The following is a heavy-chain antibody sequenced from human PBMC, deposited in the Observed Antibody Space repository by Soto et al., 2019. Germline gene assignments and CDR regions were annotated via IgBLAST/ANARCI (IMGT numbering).Heavy chain of an antibody. D-gene: IGHD1-1*01. CDR2: TYFRSRWST. Sequence: SQTLSLTCAISGDSVSSGSAAWNWIRQSPSRGLEWLGRTYFRSRWSTEYAVSVRSRITITADTSKNQYSLQLNSVTPDDTAVFYCARDGPTTLYYLDYWGQGAPVTVSS. J-gene: IGHJ4*02. V-gene: IGHV6-1*01. CDR3: ARDGPTTLYYLDY. CDR1: GDSVSSGSAA.